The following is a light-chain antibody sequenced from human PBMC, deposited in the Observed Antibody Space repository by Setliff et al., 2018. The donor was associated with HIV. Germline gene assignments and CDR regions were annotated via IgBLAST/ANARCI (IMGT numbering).Light chain of an antibody. J-gene: IGLJ1*01. CDR2: EVS. V-gene: IGLV2-14*01. CDR3: SSNTSSSPLYV. CDR1: SSDVGDYQS. Sequence: ALTQPASVSGSLGQSITISCTGISSDVGDYQSVSWYQQCPGKAPKLIIYEVSDRPSGVSNRFSGSKSGNTASLTVSRLQAEDEADYFCSSNTSSSPLYVFATGTKV.